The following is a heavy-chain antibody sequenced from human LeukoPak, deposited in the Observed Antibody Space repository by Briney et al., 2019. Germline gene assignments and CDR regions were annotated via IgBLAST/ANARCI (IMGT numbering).Heavy chain of an antibody. Sequence: GGSLRLSCAASGFTFSSCAMHWVRQAPGKGLEWVAVISYDGSNKYYADSVKGRFTISRDNSKNTLYPQMNSLRAEDTAVYYCARDRGVVVPAAIYYYYGMDVWGQGTTVTVSS. CDR3: ARDRGVVVPAAIYYYYGMDV. CDR2: ISYDGSNK. D-gene: IGHD2-2*01. CDR1: GFTFSSCA. V-gene: IGHV3-30-3*01. J-gene: IGHJ6*02.